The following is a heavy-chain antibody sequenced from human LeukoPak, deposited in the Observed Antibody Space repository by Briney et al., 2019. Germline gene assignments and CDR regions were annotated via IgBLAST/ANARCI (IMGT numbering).Heavy chain of an antibody. V-gene: IGHV3-20*04. D-gene: IGHD1-26*01. CDR1: GFSFDDYG. J-gene: IGHJ4*02. CDR3: ARGMGAIDY. Sequence: GGSLRLSCAASGFSFDDYGMSWVRQAPGKGLEWVSGLNWNGGTTGYSDSVKGRFTISRGNAKNSLYLQMNSLRAEDTALYYCARGMGAIDYWGQGTLVTVSS. CDR2: LNWNGGTT.